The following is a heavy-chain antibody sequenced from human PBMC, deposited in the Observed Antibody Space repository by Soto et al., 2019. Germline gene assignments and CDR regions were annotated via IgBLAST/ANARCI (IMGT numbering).Heavy chain of an antibody. D-gene: IGHD6-13*01. Sequence: QVQLQESGPGLVKPSGTLSLTCAVSGDSISSDKWWSWVRQPPGKGLEWIGEIHHSGNSNYNPSLKSRVIISVDKSKNQFSLKLSSVTDADTAVYYCARGESQQQRDYWGQGTLVTVSS. CDR2: IHHSGNS. J-gene: IGHJ4*02. CDR1: GDSISSDKW. V-gene: IGHV4-4*02. CDR3: ARGESQQQRDY.